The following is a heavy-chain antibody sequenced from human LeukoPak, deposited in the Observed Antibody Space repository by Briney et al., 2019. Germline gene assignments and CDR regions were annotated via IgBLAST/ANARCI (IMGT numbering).Heavy chain of an antibody. V-gene: IGHV3-21*01. CDR2: ISSSNSYI. D-gene: IGHD3-10*02. CDR1: GFTLSSYW. J-gene: IGHJ6*04. Sequence: GGSLRLSCAASGFTLSSYWMSWVRQAPGKGLEWVSSISSSNSYIYYADSVKGRFTISRDSAKNSLYLQMNSLRAEDTAVYYCAELGITMIGGVWGKGTTVTISS. CDR3: AELGITMIGGV.